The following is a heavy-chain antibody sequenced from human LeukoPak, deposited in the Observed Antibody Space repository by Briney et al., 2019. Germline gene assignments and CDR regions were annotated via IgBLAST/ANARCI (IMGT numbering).Heavy chain of an antibody. V-gene: IGHV4-4*07. CDR3: ARGSYDFWSGPMRGYYFDY. Sequence: SETLSLTCTVSDASIDTHYWNWIRQPAGKGLEWIGRIYAGGSTNYNPSLKSRVTMSAVTSKNQFFLRLSSVTAADTAVYYCARGSYDFWSGPMRGYYFDYWGQGTLVTVSS. J-gene: IGHJ4*02. CDR2: IYAGGST. CDR1: DASIDTHY. D-gene: IGHD3-3*01.